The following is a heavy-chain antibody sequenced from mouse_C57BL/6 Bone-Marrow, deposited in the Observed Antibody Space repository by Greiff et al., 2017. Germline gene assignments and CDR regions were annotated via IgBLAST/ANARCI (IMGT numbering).Heavy chain of an antibody. V-gene: IGHV1-69*01. J-gene: IGHJ4*01. CDR3: ARTAYYSNYGAMDY. CDR2: IDPSDSYT. CDR1: GYTFTSYW. Sequence: VQLQQPGAELVMPGASVKLSCKASGYTFTSYWMHWVKQRPGQGLEWIGEIDPSDSYTNYNQKFKGKSTLTVDKYSSTAYMQLSSLTSEDSAVYYCARTAYYSNYGAMDYWGQGTSVTVSS. D-gene: IGHD2-5*01.